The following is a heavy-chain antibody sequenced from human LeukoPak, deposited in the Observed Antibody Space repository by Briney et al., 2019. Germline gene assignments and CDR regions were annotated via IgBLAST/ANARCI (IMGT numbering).Heavy chain of an antibody. D-gene: IGHD3-22*01. CDR2: IIPIFGTE. V-gene: IGHV1-69*05. J-gene: IGHJ5*02. CDR3: ARARSPSSGYLLRDHNWFDP. CDR1: GYTFTGYY. Sequence: SVKVSCKASGYTFTGYYMHWVRQAPGQGLEWMGGIIPIFGTENYAQKFQGRVTITTDESTSTAYMELSSLRSEDTAVYYCARARSPSSGYLLRDHNWFDPWGQGTLVTVSS.